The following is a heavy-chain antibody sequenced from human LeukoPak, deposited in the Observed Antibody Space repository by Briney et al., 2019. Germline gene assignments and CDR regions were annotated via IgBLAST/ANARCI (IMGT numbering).Heavy chain of an antibody. CDR3: ARDYVWGSSESDY. CDR1: GFTFSNYW. Sequence: GGSPRLSCAASGFTFSNYWMTWFRQTPGKGLEWVGNIKPDGSEKYYVDSVKGRFTISRDNAKNSLFLQMSSLRVEDTAIYYCARDYVWGSSESDYWGQGTLVTVSS. J-gene: IGHJ4*02. V-gene: IGHV3-7*01. CDR2: IKPDGSEK. D-gene: IGHD7-27*01.